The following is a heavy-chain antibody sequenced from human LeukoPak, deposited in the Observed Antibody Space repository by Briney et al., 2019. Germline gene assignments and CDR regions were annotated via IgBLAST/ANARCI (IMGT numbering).Heavy chain of an antibody. CDR1: GYSISSGYY. Sequence: SETLSLTSAVSGYSISSGYYWGWIRQPPGEGLEWIASIYHNGDSYYNSSLKSRVTISVDTSKNQFSLKVSSVTAADTALYYCARQGSCSNTNCNRWFDPWGQGNLVIVSS. CDR2: IYHNGDS. D-gene: IGHD2-2*01. V-gene: IGHV4-38-2*01. CDR3: ARQGSCSNTNCNRWFDP. J-gene: IGHJ5*02.